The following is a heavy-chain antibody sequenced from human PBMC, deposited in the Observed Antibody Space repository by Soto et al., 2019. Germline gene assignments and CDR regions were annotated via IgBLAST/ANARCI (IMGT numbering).Heavy chain of an antibody. CDR1: GFTFSSYD. Sequence: QVQLVESGGGVVQPGRSLRLSCAASGFTFSSYDMHWVRQAPGKGLEWVAVISYDGSNKYYADSVKGRFTISRDNSKNTLYLQMNSLRAEDTAVYYCAKEWVYDSSGWSFDYWGQGTLVTVSS. V-gene: IGHV3-30*18. J-gene: IGHJ4*02. CDR2: ISYDGSNK. CDR3: AKEWVYDSSGWSFDY. D-gene: IGHD3-22*01.